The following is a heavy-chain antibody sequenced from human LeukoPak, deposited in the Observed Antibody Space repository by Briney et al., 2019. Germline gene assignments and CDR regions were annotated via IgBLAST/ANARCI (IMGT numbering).Heavy chain of an antibody. CDR1: GGSFSGYY. V-gene: IGHV4-30-2*01. CDR2: IYHSGST. J-gene: IGHJ5*02. CDR3: ARSDYGDYQWNWFDP. D-gene: IGHD4-17*01. Sequence: PSETLSLTCAVYGGSFSGYYWSWIRQPPGKGLEWIGYIYHSGSTYYNPSLKSRVTISVDRSKNQFSLKLSSVTAADTAVYYCARSDYGDYQWNWFDPWGQGTLVTVSS.